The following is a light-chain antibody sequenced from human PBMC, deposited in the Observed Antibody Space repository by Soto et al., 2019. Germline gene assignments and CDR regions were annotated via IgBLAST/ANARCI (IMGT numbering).Light chain of an antibody. CDR1: HGVGNN. V-gene: IGKV1-39*01. CDR2: AAS. J-gene: IGKJ2*01. Sequence: DIQMTQSPSSLSASVGDRVTITCRASHGVGNNLIWYQQKPGKAPNVLINAASSLQSGVPSRFSGSGSGADFTLTISSLQPEDSATYYCQQNDSVPRTFGQGTKVDI. CDR3: QQNDSVPRT.